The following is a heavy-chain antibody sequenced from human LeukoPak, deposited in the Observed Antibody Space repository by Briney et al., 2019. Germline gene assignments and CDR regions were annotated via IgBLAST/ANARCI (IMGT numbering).Heavy chain of an antibody. CDR2: INPNSGGT. Sequence: ASVQVSCKASGYTFTGYYMHWVRQAPGQGLEWMGWINPNSGGTNYAQKFQGRVTMTRDTSISTAYMELSRLRSDDTAVYYCARDLRLGYDILTGYSPPDYWGQGTLVTVSS. J-gene: IGHJ4*02. V-gene: IGHV1-2*02. D-gene: IGHD3-9*01. CDR1: GYTFTGYY. CDR3: ARDLRLGYDILTGYSPPDY.